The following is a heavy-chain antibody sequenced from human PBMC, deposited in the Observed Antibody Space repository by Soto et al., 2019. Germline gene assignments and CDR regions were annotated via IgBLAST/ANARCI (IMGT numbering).Heavy chain of an antibody. CDR3: ARGDPYSDTIRNDAFDI. J-gene: IGHJ3*02. V-gene: IGHV3-64*01. D-gene: IGHD5-18*01. Sequence: ESGGGLVQPGGSLRLSCAASGFTFSSYAMHWVRQAPGKGLEYVSAIGSDGGNTYYANSVKDRFTISRDNSKNTLYLQMGRLRTEDMAVYYCARGDPYSDTIRNDAFDIWGQGTMVTVSS. CDR2: IGSDGGNT. CDR1: GFTFSSYA.